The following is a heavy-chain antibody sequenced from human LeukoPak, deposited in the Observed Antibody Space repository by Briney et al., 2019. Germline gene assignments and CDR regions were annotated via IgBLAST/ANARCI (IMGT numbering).Heavy chain of an antibody. CDR2: IYYRESSGGSP. V-gene: IGHV4-39*01. D-gene: IGHD1-26*01. CDR3: ARHYRELVGDFDY. Sequence: NPSETLSLTCTVSGGSISSSSYYSGWIRQPPGKGLERIGSIYYRESSGGSPYYNPSLKSRVTISVDTSKNQFSLKLRSVTAADTAVYYCARHYRELVGDFDYWGQGTLVTVSS. CDR1: GGSISSSSYY. J-gene: IGHJ4*02.